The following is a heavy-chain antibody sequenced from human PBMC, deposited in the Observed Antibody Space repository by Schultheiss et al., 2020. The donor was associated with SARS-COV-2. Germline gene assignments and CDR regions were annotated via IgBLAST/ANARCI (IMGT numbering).Heavy chain of an antibody. V-gene: IGHV4-30-4*01. CDR3: ARVGKNDILTGYYFDY. CDR1: GGSISSGDYY. J-gene: IGHJ4*02. CDR2: ISYSGKT. Sequence: SQTLSLTCTVSGGSISSGDYYWSWIRQHPGKGLEWIGYISYSGKTFYNPSLKSRVTISVDTSKNQFSLKLSSVTAADTAVYYCARVGKNDILTGYYFDYWGQGTLVTVSS. D-gene: IGHD3-9*01.